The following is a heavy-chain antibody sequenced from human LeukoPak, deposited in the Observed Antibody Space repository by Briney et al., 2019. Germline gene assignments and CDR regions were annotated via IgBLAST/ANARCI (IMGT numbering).Heavy chain of an antibody. J-gene: IGHJ4*02. V-gene: IGHV4-34*01. Sequence: SETLSLTCAVYGGSFSGYYWSWLRQPPGKGLEWIGEINHSGSTNYNPSLKSRVTISVDTSKNQFSLKLSSVTAADTAVYYCARRQYGSGSYYWGQGTLVTVSS. CDR1: GGSFSGYY. CDR2: INHSGST. D-gene: IGHD3-10*01. CDR3: ARRQYGSGSYY.